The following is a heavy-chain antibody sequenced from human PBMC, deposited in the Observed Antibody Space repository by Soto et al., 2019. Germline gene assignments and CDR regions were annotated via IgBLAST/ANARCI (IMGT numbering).Heavy chain of an antibody. D-gene: IGHD6-13*01. V-gene: IGHV3-21*01. CDR1: GFTFSSYS. J-gene: IGHJ6*02. Sequence: GGSLRLSCAASGFTFSSYSMNWVRQAPGKGLEWVSSISSSSSYIYYADSVKGRFTISRDDAKNSLYLQMNSLRAEDTAVYYCAREDSSSWSYGMDVWGQGTTVTVSS. CDR3: AREDSSSWSYGMDV. CDR2: ISSSSSYI.